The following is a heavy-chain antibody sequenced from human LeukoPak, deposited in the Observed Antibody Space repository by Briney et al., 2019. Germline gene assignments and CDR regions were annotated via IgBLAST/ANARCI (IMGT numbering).Heavy chain of an antibody. D-gene: IGHD6-13*01. Sequence: ASVKVSCKVSGYTLTELSMHWARQAPGKGLEWMGVFDPEDGETIYAQKFQGRVTMTTGTSTSTAYMELRSLRSDDTAVYYCARVEHTLAAAGAVGYWGQGTLVTVSS. V-gene: IGHV1-24*01. CDR2: FDPEDGET. CDR1: GYTLTELS. CDR3: ARVEHTLAAAGAVGY. J-gene: IGHJ4*02.